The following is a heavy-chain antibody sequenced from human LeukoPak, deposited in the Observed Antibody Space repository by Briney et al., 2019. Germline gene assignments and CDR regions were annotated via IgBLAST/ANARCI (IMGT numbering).Heavy chain of an antibody. CDR3: ARVKGYGDYSLYYFDY. Sequence: GASVKVSCKAPGYTFTGYYMHWVRQAPGQGLEWMGWINPNSGGTNYAQKFQGRVTMTRDTSISTAYMELSRLRSDDTAVYYCARVKGYGDYSLYYFDYWGQGTLVTVSS. CDR2: INPNSGGT. J-gene: IGHJ4*02. D-gene: IGHD4-17*01. CDR1: GYTFTGYY. V-gene: IGHV1-2*02.